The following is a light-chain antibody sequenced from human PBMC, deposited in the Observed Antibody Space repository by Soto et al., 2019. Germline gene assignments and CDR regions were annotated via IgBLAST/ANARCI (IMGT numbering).Light chain of an antibody. CDR3: QQSYSTPIT. J-gene: IGKJ5*01. Sequence: DIQMTQSPASLSSSVGYSFTISCRSSQSISRYLNWYQQKPGKGPNLLIYAASSLQRGVPSRFSGSGSGRDFVLTISSLQPEDSATYYCQQSYSTPITFGQGTRLEIK. V-gene: IGKV1-39*01. CDR2: AAS. CDR1: QSISRY.